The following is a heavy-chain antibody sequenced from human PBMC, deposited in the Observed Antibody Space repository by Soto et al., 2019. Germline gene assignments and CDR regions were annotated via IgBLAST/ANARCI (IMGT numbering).Heavy chain of an antibody. CDR3: ARAVAVPVDFDY. CDR2: INAGNGHT. D-gene: IGHD4-17*01. CDR1: GYTFSGYA. Sequence: QVQLVQSGAEEKKPGASVKVSCQASGYTFSGYAMHWVRQAPGQRLEWMGWINAGNGHTKYSQKFQGRVTITRDTSASTAYMELSSLRSEDTAVYYCARAVAVPVDFDYWGQGTLVTVSS. V-gene: IGHV1-3*05. J-gene: IGHJ4*02.